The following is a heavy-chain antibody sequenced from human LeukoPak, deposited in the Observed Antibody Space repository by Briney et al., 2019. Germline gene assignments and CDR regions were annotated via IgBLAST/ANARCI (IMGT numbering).Heavy chain of an antibody. Sequence: GGSLRLSCASTGFTFSSFGMHWVRQAPCSCLDWVALTWSDGSEYFYPDSVQGRFTISRDNSKNTVYLQMNSLRAEDTAVYLCARDRRYCRGGRCYSNYFDLWGQGTLVTVSS. CDR3: ARDRRYCRGGRCYSNYFDL. CDR1: GFTFSSFG. D-gene: IGHD2-15*01. V-gene: IGHV3-33*01. CDR2: TWSDGSEY. J-gene: IGHJ4*02.